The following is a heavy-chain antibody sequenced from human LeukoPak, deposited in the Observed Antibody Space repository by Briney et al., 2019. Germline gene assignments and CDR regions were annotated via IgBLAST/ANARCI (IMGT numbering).Heavy chain of an antibody. CDR3: AKDGPAGDYYDSSGYYTDY. Sequence: GGSLRLSCAASGFTFSSYSMNWVRQAPGKGLEWVSYISSSSSTIYYADSVKGRFTISRDNAKNSLYLQMNSLRAEDTAVYYCAKDGPAGDYYDSSGYYTDYWGQGTLVTVSS. J-gene: IGHJ4*02. V-gene: IGHV3-48*01. CDR1: GFTFSSYS. D-gene: IGHD3-22*01. CDR2: ISSSSSTI.